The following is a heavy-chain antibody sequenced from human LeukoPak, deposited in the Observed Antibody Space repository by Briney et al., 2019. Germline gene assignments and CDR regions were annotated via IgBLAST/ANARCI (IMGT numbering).Heavy chain of an antibody. CDR2: IYYSGST. D-gene: IGHD1-14*01. V-gene: IGHV4-59*08. CDR1: GGSIIGYY. Sequence: SDTLSFTCTVSGGSIIGYYWSWIRQPPGKGLEWIASIYYSGSTNFNPSIRSRVTVSLDTSKNQFSLKVSSVTASDTAVYSCARHRGSNLNRSFDFWGQGTPVTVSS. CDR3: ARHRGSNLNRSFDF. J-gene: IGHJ4*02.